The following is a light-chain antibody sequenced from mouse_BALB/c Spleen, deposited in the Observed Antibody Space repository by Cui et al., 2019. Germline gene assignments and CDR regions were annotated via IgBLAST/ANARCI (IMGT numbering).Light chain of an antibody. Sequence: QIVLTQSPAIMSASPGEKVTMTCSASSSASYMHWYQQKSGTSPKRWIYDTSKLASGVPARFSGSGSGTSYSLTISSMEAEDATTYYCQQWSSNPPTFGAGTKLELK. CDR3: QQWSSNPPT. CDR2: DTS. CDR1: SSASY. V-gene: IGKV4-59*01. J-gene: IGKJ5*01.